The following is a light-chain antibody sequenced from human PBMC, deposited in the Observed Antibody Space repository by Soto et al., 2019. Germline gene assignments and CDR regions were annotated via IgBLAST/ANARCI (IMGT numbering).Light chain of an antibody. CDR3: CSYAGSNTLV. V-gene: IGLV2-23*01. CDR2: EGS. Sequence: QSALTQPASVSGSPGQSITISCTGTSSDVGSYNLVSWYQQYPGKAPKFMIYEGSKRPSGVSTRFSGSKSGNTASLTISGLQAKDEADYYCCSYAGSNTLVFGGGTKLTVL. CDR1: SSDVGSYNL. J-gene: IGLJ2*01.